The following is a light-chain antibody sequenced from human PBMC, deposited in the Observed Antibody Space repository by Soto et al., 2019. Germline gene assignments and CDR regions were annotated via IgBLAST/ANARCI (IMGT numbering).Light chain of an antibody. CDR1: KGINNY. CDR2: ATS. J-gene: IGKJ1*01. Sequence: DIQMTQSPPSLSASVGDRVTITCRASKGINNYLAWFQQQPGKAPKPLIYATSPLHSGVPSRFTGSGSGTEFTLTITILQPEDFVTYYCQQYNSYPCTFGQGTKVQVK. CDR3: QQYNSYPCT. V-gene: IGKV1-16*01.